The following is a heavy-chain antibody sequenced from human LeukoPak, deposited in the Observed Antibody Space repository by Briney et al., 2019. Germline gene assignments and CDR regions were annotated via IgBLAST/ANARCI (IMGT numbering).Heavy chain of an antibody. J-gene: IGHJ5*02. V-gene: IGHV4-4*02. CDR3: AREPRYCSGGSCAFDP. D-gene: IGHD2-15*01. CDR2: IYHSGTT. Sequence: SETLSLTCAVSGAFITNSHWWSWARQPPGKGLEWIGEIYHSGTTNYNPSLKSRVTMSVDKSKNQFSLKLSSVTAADTAVYYCAREPRYCSGGSCAFDPWGQGTLVTVSS. CDR1: GAFITNSHW.